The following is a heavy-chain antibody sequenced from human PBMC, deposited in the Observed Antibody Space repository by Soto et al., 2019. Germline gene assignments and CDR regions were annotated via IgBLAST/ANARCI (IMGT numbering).Heavy chain of an antibody. J-gene: IGHJ4*02. CDR3: LIAVGKYSSSWYVPRSSLDY. D-gene: IGHD6-13*01. Sequence: SETLSLTCTVSGGSVSSGSYYWSWIRQPPGKGLEWIGDIYYSGSTNYNQSLKSRVTISVDTSKNQFSMKLSSVTAADTAVYYCLIAVGKYSSSWYVPRSSLDYWGQGTLVTVSS. CDR2: IYYSGST. V-gene: IGHV4-61*01. CDR1: GGSVSSGSYY.